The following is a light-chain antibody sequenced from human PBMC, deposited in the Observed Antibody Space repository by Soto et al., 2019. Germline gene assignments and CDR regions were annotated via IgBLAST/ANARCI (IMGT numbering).Light chain of an antibody. J-gene: IGLJ1*01. CDR1: SSDVGGYDY. V-gene: IGLV2-8*01. Sequence: QSALTQPPSASGSPGQSVTISCTGTSSDVGGYDYVSWYQQHPGKAPKLMIYEVTIRPSGVSDRFSGSKSGNTASLTVPGLQAEDEADYYCSSYTGGNPSYVFGTGTKLTVL. CDR2: EVT. CDR3: SSYTGGNPSYV.